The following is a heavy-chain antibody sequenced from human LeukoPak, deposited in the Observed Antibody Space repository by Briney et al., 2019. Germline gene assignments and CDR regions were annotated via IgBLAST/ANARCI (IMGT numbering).Heavy chain of an antibody. J-gene: IGHJ5*02. D-gene: IGHD2-15*01. CDR1: GGTFSSYA. V-gene: IGHV1-69*01. CDR3: AGGYCSGGSCYGNWFDP. Sequence: GSSVKVSCKASGGTFSSYAISWVRQAPGQGLEWMGGIISIFGTANYAQKFQGRVTITADESTSTAYMELSSLRSEDTAVYYCAGGYCSGGSCYGNWFDPWGQGTLVTVSS. CDR2: IISIFGTA.